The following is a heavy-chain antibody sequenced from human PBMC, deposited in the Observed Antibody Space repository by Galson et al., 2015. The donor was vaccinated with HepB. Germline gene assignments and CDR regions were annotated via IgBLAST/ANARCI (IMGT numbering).Heavy chain of an antibody. CDR1: GFTFGDYA. CDR2: IRSKAYGGTT. Sequence: SLRLSCAASGFTFGDYAMSWFRQAPGKGLEWVGFIRSKAYGGTTEYAASVKGRFTISRDDSKSIAYLQMNSLKTEDTAVYYCTRDYTCGSYRLLEGYSQHWGKGTLVTVS. D-gene: IGHD3-16*02. V-gene: IGHV3-49*03. J-gene: IGHJ1*01. CDR3: TRDYTCGSYRLLEGYSQH.